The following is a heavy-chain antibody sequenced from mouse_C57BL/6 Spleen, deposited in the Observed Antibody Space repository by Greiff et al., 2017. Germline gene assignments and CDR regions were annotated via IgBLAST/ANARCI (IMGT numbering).Heavy chain of an antibody. V-gene: IGHV1-69*01. J-gene: IGHJ2*01. CDR3: ARSLYGSSSGY. D-gene: IGHD1-1*01. Sequence: VQLQQPGAELVMPGASVKLSCKASGYTFTSYWMHWVKQRPGQGLEWIGEIDPSDSYTNYNQKFKGKSTLTVDKSSSTAYMQLSSLTSEDSAVYYCARSLYGSSSGYWGQGTTLTVSS. CDR2: IDPSDSYT. CDR1: GYTFTSYW.